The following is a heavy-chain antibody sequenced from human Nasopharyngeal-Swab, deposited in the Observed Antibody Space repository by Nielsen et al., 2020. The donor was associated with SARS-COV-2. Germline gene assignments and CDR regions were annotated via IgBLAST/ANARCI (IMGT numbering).Heavy chain of an antibody. CDR2: INHSGST. CDR1: GGSFSGYY. CDR3: ALSFTEIPTPDAFDI. J-gene: IGHJ3*02. Sequence: SETLSPTCAVYGGSFSGYYWSWIRQPPGKGLEWIGEINHSGSTNYNPSLKSRVTISVDTSKNQFSLKLSSVTAADTAVYYCALSFTEIPTPDAFDIWGQGTMVTVSS. D-gene: IGHD2-21*01. V-gene: IGHV4-34*01.